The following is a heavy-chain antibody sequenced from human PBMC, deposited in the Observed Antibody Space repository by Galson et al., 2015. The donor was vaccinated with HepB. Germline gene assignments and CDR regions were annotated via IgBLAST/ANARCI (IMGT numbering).Heavy chain of an antibody. CDR3: TRVRHLARGMDV. Sequence: CAISGDSVSTNIVAWNWIRQSPSRGLEWLGRTYYRSKWYNDYAVSVQSRITINPDTSWNQFSLQLNSVTPEDTGVYYCTRVRHLARGMDVWGQGTTVTVSS. D-gene: IGHD5-12*01. V-gene: IGHV6-1*01. J-gene: IGHJ6*02. CDR2: TYYRSKWYN. CDR1: GDSVSTNIVA.